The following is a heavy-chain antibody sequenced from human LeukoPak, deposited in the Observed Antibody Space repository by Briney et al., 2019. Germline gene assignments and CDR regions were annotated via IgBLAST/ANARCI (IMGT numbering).Heavy chain of an antibody. J-gene: IGHJ3*02. CDR3: ARVGHNDAFDI. V-gene: IGHV3-64*01. Sequence: GGSLRLSCAASGVTLSSYSMHWVRQAPGKGLEYVSAISYNGGYTDYANSVKGRFTISRDNSKNTLYLQMGSLSAEGMAVYYCARVGHNDAFDIWGQGTMVTVSS. CDR2: ISYNGGYT. CDR1: GVTLSSYS.